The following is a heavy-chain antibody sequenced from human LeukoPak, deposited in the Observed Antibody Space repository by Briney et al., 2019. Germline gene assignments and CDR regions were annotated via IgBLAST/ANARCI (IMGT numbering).Heavy chain of an antibody. CDR2: VYHSGST. Sequence: SETLSLTCTVSGGSISSSSYYWGWIRQPPGKGLEWIGEVYHSGSTNYNPSLKSRVTISVDKSKNQFSLKLSSVTAADTAVYYCAGAYCGGDCYSGRAFDIWGQGTMVTVSS. V-gene: IGHV4-39*07. D-gene: IGHD2-21*02. CDR1: GGSISSSSYY. CDR3: AGAYCGGDCYSGRAFDI. J-gene: IGHJ3*02.